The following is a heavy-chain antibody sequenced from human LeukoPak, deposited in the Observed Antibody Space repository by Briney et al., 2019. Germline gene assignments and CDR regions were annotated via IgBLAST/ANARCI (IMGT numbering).Heavy chain of an antibody. V-gene: IGHV3-9*01. CDR1: GFTFDDYA. D-gene: IGHD4-23*01. J-gene: IGHJ6*02. CDR2: ISWNGGTI. CDR3: ARDGLRWVYYGMDV. Sequence: PGRSLRLSCAASGFTFDDYAMHWVRQAPGKGLEWVSGISWNGGTIGYADSVKGRFTISRDNSKNTLYLQMNSLRAEDTAVYYCARDGLRWVYYGMDVWGQGTTVTVSS.